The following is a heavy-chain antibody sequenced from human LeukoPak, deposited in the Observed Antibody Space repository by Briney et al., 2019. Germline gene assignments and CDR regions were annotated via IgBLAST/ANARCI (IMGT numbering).Heavy chain of an antibody. CDR2: ISSSSSYI. J-gene: IGHJ4*02. D-gene: IGHD3-22*01. CDR3: ARAVPSTYYYDSSNYPDY. CDR1: GFTFSSYS. V-gene: IGHV3-21*01. Sequence: PGGSLRLSYAASGFTFSSYSMNWVRQAPGKGLEWVSSISSSSSYIYYADSVKGRFTISRDNAKNSLYLQMNSLRAEDTAVYYCARAVPSTYYYDSSNYPDYWGQGTLVTVSS.